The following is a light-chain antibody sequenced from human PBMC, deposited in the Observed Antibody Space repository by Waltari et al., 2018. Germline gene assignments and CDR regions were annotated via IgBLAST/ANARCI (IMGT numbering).Light chain of an antibody. V-gene: IGLV2-14*03. Sequence: QSALSQPASVSGSPGQSITISCTGASSDVGGHDYVSWYQQHPGKAPKLIIRDVNNRPSGVSNRFSGPKSGNTASLTISGLQAEDEADYYCSSYSTSSSLILFGEGTKVTVL. J-gene: IGLJ2*01. CDR3: SSYSTSSSLIL. CDR2: DVN. CDR1: SSDVGGHDY.